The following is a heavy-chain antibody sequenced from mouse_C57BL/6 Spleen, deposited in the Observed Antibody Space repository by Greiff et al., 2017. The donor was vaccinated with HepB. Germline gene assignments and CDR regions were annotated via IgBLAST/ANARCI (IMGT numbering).Heavy chain of an antibody. V-gene: IGHV1-52*01. CDR1: GYTFTSYW. CDR2: IDPSDSDN. D-gene: IGHD2-4*01. Sequence: QVQLQQPGAELVRPGSSVKLSCKASGYTFTSYWMHWVKQRPIQGLEWIGNIDPSDSDNHYNQKFKDKATLTVDKSSSTAYMQLSSLTSEDSAVYYCARGGDYDGGFAYGGQGTLVTVSA. CDR3: ARGGDYDGGFAY. J-gene: IGHJ3*01.